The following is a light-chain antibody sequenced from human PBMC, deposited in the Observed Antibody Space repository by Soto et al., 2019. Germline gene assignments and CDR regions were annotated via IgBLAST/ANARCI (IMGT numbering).Light chain of an antibody. CDR3: CSYAGTFTFV. CDR1: XXXVGGYKY. V-gene: IGLV2-11*01. CDR2: DVT. Sequence: QSVLTXPRSVSGSPGQSVTXXXTXXXXXVGGYKYVSWYQQLPGKAPKLVIYDVTKRPSGVPDRFSASKSGNTASLTISGLQAEDEADYYCCSYAGTFTFVFGDGTKLTVL. J-gene: IGLJ1*01.